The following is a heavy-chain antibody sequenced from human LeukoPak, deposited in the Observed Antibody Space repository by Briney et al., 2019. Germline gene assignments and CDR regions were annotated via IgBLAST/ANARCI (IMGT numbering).Heavy chain of an antibody. CDR1: GYSFTTYW. D-gene: IGHD3-22*01. CDR3: ARLGYDSSGYYYGSVFDI. CDR2: IYPGDSDT. J-gene: IGHJ3*02. Sequence: GESLKICCKGSGYSFTTYWIGWVRQMPGKGLEWMGIIYPGDSDTRYNPSFQGQVTISADKSISTAYLQWSSLKASDTAMYYCARLGYDSSGYYYGSVFDIWGQGTMLTVSS. V-gene: IGHV5-51*01.